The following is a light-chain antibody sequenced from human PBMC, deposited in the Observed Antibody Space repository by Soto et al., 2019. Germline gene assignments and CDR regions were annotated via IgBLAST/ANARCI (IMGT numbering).Light chain of an antibody. V-gene: IGKV1-39*01. J-gene: IGKJ1*01. CDR2: AAS. CDR3: QQSYSTPET. Sequence: DIQMTQSPSSLSASVGDRVTITCQASHDITSYLNWYQQKPGKAPKFLIYAASDLQSGVPSRFSGSGSGTDFTLTISSLQPEDFATYYCQQSYSTPETFGQGTKVDI. CDR1: HDITSY.